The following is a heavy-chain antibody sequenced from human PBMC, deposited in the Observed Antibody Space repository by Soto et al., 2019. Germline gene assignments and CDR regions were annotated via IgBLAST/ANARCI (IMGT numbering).Heavy chain of an antibody. J-gene: IGHJ6*02. D-gene: IGHD2-15*01. V-gene: IGHV1-69*12. CDR3: ARDKPVGVVAAHTPPWGMDV. Sequence: QVQLVQSGAEVKKPGSSVKVSCKASGGTFSSYAISWVRQAPGQGLEWMGGIIPIFGTANHAQKCQGRVTITADESTSTAYMELSSLRSEDTAVYYCARDKPVGVVAAHTPPWGMDVWGQGTTVTVSS. CDR2: IIPIFGTA. CDR1: GGTFSSYA.